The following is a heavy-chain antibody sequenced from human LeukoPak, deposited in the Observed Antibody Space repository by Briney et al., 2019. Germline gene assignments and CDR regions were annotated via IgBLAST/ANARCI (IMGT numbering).Heavy chain of an antibody. Sequence: GASVKVSCKASGGTFSSYAISWVRQAPGQGLEWMGRIIPIFGIANYAQKFQGRVTITADKSTSTAYMERSSLRSEDTAVYYCASDIVVVPAAMGYYGMDVWGQGTTVTVSS. CDR1: GGTFSSYA. D-gene: IGHD2-2*01. V-gene: IGHV1-69*04. J-gene: IGHJ6*02. CDR2: IIPIFGIA. CDR3: ASDIVVVPAAMGYYGMDV.